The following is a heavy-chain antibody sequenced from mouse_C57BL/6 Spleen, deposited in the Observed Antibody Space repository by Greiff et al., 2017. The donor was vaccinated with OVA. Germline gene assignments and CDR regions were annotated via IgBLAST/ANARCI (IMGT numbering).Heavy chain of an antibody. CDR1: GYTFTSYW. Sequence: VQLQQPGAELVRPGPSVKLSCKASGYTFTSYWMHWVKQRPIQGLEWIGNIDPSDSETHYNQKFKDKATLTVDKSSSTAYMQLSSLTSEDSAVYYCAMGRDSSGYVFYYAMDYWGQGTSVTVSS. CDR2: IDPSDSET. V-gene: IGHV1-52*01. J-gene: IGHJ4*01. CDR3: AMGRDSSGYVFYYAMDY. D-gene: IGHD3-2*02.